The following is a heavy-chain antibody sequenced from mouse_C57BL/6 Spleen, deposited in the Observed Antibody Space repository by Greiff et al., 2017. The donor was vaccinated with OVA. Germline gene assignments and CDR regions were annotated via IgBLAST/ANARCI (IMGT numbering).Heavy chain of an antibody. J-gene: IGHJ4*01. CDR3: ARANYGNYVLYYAMDY. CDR1: GYTFTSYW. D-gene: IGHD2-1*01. Sequence: VKLQQPGAELVRPGSSVKLSCKASGYTFTSYWLHWVKQRPIQGLEWIGNIDPSDSETHYNQKFKDKATLTVDKSSSTAYMQLSSLTSEDSAVYYCARANYGNYVLYYAMDYWGQGTSVTVSS. V-gene: IGHV1-52*01. CDR2: IDPSDSET.